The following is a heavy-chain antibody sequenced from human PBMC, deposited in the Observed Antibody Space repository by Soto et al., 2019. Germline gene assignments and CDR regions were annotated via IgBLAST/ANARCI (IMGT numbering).Heavy chain of an antibody. CDR1: GGTFSSYA. D-gene: IGHD6-19*01. J-gene: IGHJ2*01. Sequence: QVQLVQSGAEVKKPGSSVKVSCKASGGTFSSYAISWVRQAPGQGLEWMGGIIPIFGTANYAQKFQGRVTITGDKSKSAAYLGLRSLRSEDTAVYFCARSPVAGIRYFDLGGRGPLVTVSS. CDR2: IIPIFGTA. CDR3: ARSPVAGIRYFDL. V-gene: IGHV1-69*06.